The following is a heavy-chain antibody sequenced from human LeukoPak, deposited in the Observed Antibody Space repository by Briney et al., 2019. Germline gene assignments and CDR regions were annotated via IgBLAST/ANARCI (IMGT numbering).Heavy chain of an antibody. CDR1: GFTFDDYG. Sequence: GGSLRLSCAASGFTFDDYGMSWVRQAPGKGLEWVSGINWNGGSTGYADSVKGRFTISRDNAKNSLYLQMNSLRAEDTALYYCARATKPRGYSYGYEVYWGQGTPVTVSS. CDR3: ARATKPRGYSYGYEVY. D-gene: IGHD5-18*01. CDR2: INWNGGST. V-gene: IGHV3-20*04. J-gene: IGHJ4*02.